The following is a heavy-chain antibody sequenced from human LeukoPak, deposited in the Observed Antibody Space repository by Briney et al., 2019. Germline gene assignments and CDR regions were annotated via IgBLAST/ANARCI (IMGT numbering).Heavy chain of an antibody. Sequence: ASVKVSCKASGYTFTGYYMHWVRQAPGQGLEWMGWIDPNSGGTNYAQKFQGRVTLTRDTSISTVYMELTTLTSDDTALYYCAVAPGDYWGQGTLVSVSA. CDR2: IDPNSGGT. V-gene: IGHV1-2*02. D-gene: IGHD2-21*01. CDR1: GYTFTGYY. J-gene: IGHJ4*02. CDR3: AVAPGDY.